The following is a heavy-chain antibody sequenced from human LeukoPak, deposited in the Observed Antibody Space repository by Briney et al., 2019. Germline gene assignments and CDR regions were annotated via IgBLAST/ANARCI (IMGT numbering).Heavy chain of an antibody. Sequence: SETLSLTCTVSGASISSGRNYGGWIRQSPGKGLEWIASLYSSGTTHYNPSLQSRVSVSVDTSKNQFSVRLNSLTAADTAVYYCARHLSGTTMAHYFDHWGQGTVVTVSS. V-gene: IGHV4-39*01. CDR3: ARHLSGTTMAHYFDH. CDR1: GASISSGRNY. CDR2: LYSSGTT. D-gene: IGHD1-1*01. J-gene: IGHJ4*02.